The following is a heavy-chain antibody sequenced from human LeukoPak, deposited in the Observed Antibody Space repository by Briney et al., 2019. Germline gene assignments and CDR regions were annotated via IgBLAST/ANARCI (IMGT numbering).Heavy chain of an antibody. J-gene: IGHJ5*02. Sequence: SETLSLTCAVSGGSISSGGYSWSWIRQPPGKGLEWIGYIYHSGSTYYNPSLKSRVTISVDTSKNQFSLKLSSVTAADTAVYYCARDLPNSSGGWFDPWGQGTLVTVSS. V-gene: IGHV4-30-2*05. D-gene: IGHD6-6*01. CDR3: ARDLPNSSGGWFDP. CDR2: IYHSGST. CDR1: GGSISSGGYS.